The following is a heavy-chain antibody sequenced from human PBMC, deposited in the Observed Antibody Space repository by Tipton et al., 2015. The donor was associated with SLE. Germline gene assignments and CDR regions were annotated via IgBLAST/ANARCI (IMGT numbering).Heavy chain of an antibody. J-gene: IGHJ1*01. CDR2: ISAYNGNT. CDR3: ARFRPSRTKTITIFKH. D-gene: IGHD3-3*01. Sequence: QSGPEVKKPGASVKVSCKASGYTFTGYYMHWVRQAPGQGLEWMGWISAYNGNTNYAQKLQGRVTMTTDTSTSTAYMELRSLRSDDTAVYYCARFRPSRTKTITIFKHWGQGTLVTVSS. CDR1: GYTFTGYY. V-gene: IGHV1-18*04.